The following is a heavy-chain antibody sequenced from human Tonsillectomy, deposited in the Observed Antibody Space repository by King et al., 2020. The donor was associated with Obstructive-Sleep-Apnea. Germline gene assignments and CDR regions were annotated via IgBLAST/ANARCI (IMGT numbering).Heavy chain of an antibody. J-gene: IGHJ4*02. CDR3: ARDRGGAGPTTTDY. D-gene: IGHD1-26*01. CDR2: SDRYGSST. V-gene: IGHV3-74*01. Sequence: EVQLVESGGGLVQPGGSLRLSCAASGFTFRTSWMHWVRQAPGKGPAWFPRSDRYGSSTIFAGFVKARFNISRDNAKNTLYLQMNCLRAEDTAVYYCARDRGGAGPTTTDYWGQGTLVTVSS. CDR1: GFTFRTSW.